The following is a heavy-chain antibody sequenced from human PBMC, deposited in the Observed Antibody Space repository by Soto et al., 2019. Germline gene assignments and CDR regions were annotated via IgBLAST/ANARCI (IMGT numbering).Heavy chain of an antibody. CDR1: GGSISRHY. CDR2: IYYSGST. CDR3: ASGIAVAGNWFDP. D-gene: IGHD6-13*01. V-gene: IGHV4-59*11. J-gene: IGHJ5*02. Sequence: SETLSLTCTVSGGSISRHYWTWIRQPPGKGLEWIGYIYYSGSTNYNPSLKSRLTISVDTSKNQFSLRLSSVTAADTAVYYCASGIAVAGNWFDPWGHGTLVTVSS.